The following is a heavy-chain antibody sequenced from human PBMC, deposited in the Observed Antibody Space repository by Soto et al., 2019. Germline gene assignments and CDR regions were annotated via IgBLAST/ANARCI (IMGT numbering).Heavy chain of an antibody. CDR3: ARGFPHWIQLWLGGMDV. CDR1: GGSISSGGYY. Sequence: SETLSVTWTVSGGSISSGGYYWSWIRQHPGKGLEWIGYIYYSGSTYYNPSLKSRVTISVDTSKNQFSLKLSSVTAADTAVYYCARGFPHWIQLWLGGMDVWGQGTTVTVSS. D-gene: IGHD5-18*01. V-gene: IGHV4-31*02. J-gene: IGHJ6*02. CDR2: IYYSGST.